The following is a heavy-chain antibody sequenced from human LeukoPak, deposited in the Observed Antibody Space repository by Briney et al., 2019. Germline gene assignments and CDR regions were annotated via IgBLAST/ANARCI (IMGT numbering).Heavy chain of an antibody. CDR3: ARDYPGSYSDY. Sequence: SLTLSLTCTVSGGSISSGSYYWSWIRQPAGKGLEWIGRIYTSGSTNYNPSLKSRVTISVDTSKNQFSLKLSSVTAADTAVYYCARDYPGSYSDYWGQGTLVTVSS. J-gene: IGHJ4*02. D-gene: IGHD1-26*01. CDR1: GGSISSGSYY. CDR2: IYTSGST. V-gene: IGHV4-61*02.